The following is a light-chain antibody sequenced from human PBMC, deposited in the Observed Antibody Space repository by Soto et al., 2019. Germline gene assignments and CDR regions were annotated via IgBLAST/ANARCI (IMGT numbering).Light chain of an antibody. CDR2: ETS. CDR1: QSVANW. J-gene: IGKJ4*02. V-gene: IGKV1D-16*01. Sequence: DVQMTQSPYSLSASVGDIVSITCRAIQSVANWLAWYQQKPGKAPKSLIYETSTLQSGVPSRFSGSGSGTYFALTINSLQPEDFATYYCQQYNNFPPTFGGGTKVEIK. CDR3: QQYNNFPPT.